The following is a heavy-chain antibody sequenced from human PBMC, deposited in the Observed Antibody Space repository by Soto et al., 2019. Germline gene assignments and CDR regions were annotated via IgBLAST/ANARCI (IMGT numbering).Heavy chain of an antibody. V-gene: IGHV3-23*01. CDR3: AKDRTWIAVAGTLSS. CDR1: GFTFSSYA. Sequence: GGSLRLSCAASGFTFSSYAMSWVRQAPGKGLEWVSAISGSGGSTYYANSVKGRFTISRDNSKNTLYLQMNSLRAEDTAVYYCAKDRTWIAVAGTLSSWGQGTLVTVSS. J-gene: IGHJ4*02. D-gene: IGHD6-19*01. CDR2: ISGSGGST.